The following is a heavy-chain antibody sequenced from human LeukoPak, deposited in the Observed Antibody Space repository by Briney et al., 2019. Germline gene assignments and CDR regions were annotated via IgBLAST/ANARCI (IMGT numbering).Heavy chain of an antibody. J-gene: IGHJ5*02. V-gene: IGHV3-23*01. CDR3: AKDSWDYGSGSYRAYNWFDP. CDR1: GFTFSSYA. D-gene: IGHD3-10*01. Sequence: GGSLRLSCAASGFTFSSYAMSWVRQAPGKGLEWVSAISGSGGSSYYADSVKGRFTISRDNSKNTLYLQMNSLRAEDTAVYYCAKDSWDYGSGSYRAYNWFDPWGQGTLVTVSS. CDR2: ISGSGGSS.